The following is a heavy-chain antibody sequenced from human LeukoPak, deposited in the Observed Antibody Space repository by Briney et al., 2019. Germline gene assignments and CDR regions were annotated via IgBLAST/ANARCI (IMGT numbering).Heavy chain of an antibody. CDR2: ISGGGDIT. CDR3: VREDTPATANY. D-gene: IGHD2-21*02. V-gene: IGHV3-23*01. J-gene: IGHJ4*02. Sequence: GGSLRLSCAASGFNFANHAMSWVRQTPGKGLEWVSAISGGGDITYYADSVTGRFTISRDNSKDTLFLQMHSLRPGDTAVYYCVREDTPATANYWGQGTLVTTSS. CDR1: GFNFANHA.